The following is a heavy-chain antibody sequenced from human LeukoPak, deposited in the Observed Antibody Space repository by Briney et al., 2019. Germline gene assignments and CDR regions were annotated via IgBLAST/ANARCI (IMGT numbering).Heavy chain of an antibody. J-gene: IGHJ3*02. CDR1: GFTFSSYE. D-gene: IGHD4-23*01. CDR2: ISSSGSTI. Sequence: PGGSLRLSCAASGFTFSSYEMNWVRQAPGKGLEWVSYISSSGSTIYYADSVKGRFTISRDNAKNSLYLQMNNLRAEDTAVYYCAASITPNAFDIWGQGTMVTVSS. V-gene: IGHV3-48*03. CDR3: AASITPNAFDI.